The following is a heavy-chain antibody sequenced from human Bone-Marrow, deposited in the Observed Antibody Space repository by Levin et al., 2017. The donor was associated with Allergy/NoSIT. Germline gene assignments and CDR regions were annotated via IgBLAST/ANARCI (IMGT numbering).Heavy chain of an antibody. Sequence: GESLKISCAASGFTFSSYGMHWVRQAPGKGLEWVAVIWYDGSNKYYADSVKGRFTISRDNSKNTLYLQMNSLRAEDTAVYFCARDDTDCSSTSCYSYYFYGMDVWGQGTTVTVFS. J-gene: IGHJ6*02. V-gene: IGHV3-33*01. D-gene: IGHD2-2*02. CDR3: ARDDTDCSSTSCYSYYFYGMDV. CDR2: IWYDGSNK. CDR1: GFTFSSYG.